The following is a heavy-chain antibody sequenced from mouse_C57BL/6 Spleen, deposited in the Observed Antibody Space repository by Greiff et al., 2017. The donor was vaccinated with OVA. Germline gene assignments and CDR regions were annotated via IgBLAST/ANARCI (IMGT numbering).Heavy chain of an antibody. CDR3: ARHYYGSSHWYFDV. Sequence: QVQLQQPGAELVKPGASVKLSCKASGYTFTSYWMHWVKQRPGQGLEWIGMIHPNSGRTNYNEKFKSKATLTVDKSSSTAYMQLSSLTSEDSAVYYCARHYYGSSHWYFDVWGTGTTVTVSS. J-gene: IGHJ1*03. D-gene: IGHD1-1*01. CDR2: IHPNSGRT. V-gene: IGHV1-64*01. CDR1: GYTFTSYW.